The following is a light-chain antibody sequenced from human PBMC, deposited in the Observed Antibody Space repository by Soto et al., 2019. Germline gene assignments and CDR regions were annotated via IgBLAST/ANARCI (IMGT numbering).Light chain of an antibody. Sequence: DFVMTQSPDSLAVSLGERATITCKSSHSVLYKPKNQNHLSWYQQRPGQAPALLIYWASTRASGVSDRFSGSGSGTDYTLTTSSLQAEDLAVYYGQQYYGPPYTFGQGTKLEIK. V-gene: IGKV4-1*01. CDR1: HSVLYKPKNQNH. J-gene: IGKJ2*01. CDR2: WAS. CDR3: QQYYGPPYT.